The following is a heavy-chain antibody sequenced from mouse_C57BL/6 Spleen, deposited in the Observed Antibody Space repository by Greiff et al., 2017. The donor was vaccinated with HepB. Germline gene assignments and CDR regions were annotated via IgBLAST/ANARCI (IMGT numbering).Heavy chain of an antibody. J-gene: IGHJ3*01. CDR2: IHPNSGST. D-gene: IGHD3-2*02. CDR3: AILDSSGYVAY. CDR1: GYTFTSYW. Sequence: QVQLQQPGAELVKPGASVKLSCKASGYTFTSYWMHWVKQRPGQGLELIGMIHPNSGSTNYNEKFKSKATLTVDKSSSTAYMQLSSLTSEDSAVYYCAILDSSGYVAYWGQGTLVTVSA. V-gene: IGHV1-64*01.